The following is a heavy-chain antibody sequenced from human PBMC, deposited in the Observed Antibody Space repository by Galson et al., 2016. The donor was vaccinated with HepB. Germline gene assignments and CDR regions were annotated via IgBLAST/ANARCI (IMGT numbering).Heavy chain of an antibody. Sequence: SLRLSCAVSGFTFDDHAMHWVRQAPGKGLEWVSGISWNSANIGYADSVEGRFTISRDNAKNSLHLQMNSLRAEDKALYYCAKDTNLYYGSGSYPLFQNWGQGTLVTVSS. CDR2: ISWNSANI. V-gene: IGHV3-9*01. CDR3: AKDTNLYYGSGSYPLFQN. CDR1: GFTFDDHA. J-gene: IGHJ4*02. D-gene: IGHD3-10*01.